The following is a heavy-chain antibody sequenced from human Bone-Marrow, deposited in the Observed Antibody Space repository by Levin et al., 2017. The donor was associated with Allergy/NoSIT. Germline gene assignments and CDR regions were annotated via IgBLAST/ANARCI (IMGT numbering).Heavy chain of an antibody. CDR2: ISGSGGST. CDR3: AKDAAMVRGVDMAFDI. CDR1: GFTFSSYA. J-gene: IGHJ3*02. Sequence: GESLKISCAASGFTFSSYAMSWVRQAPGKGLEWVSAISGSGGSTYYADSVKGRFTISRDNSKNTLYLQMNSLRAEDTAVYYCAKDAAMVRGVDMAFDIWGQGTMVTVSS. D-gene: IGHD3-10*01. V-gene: IGHV3-23*01.